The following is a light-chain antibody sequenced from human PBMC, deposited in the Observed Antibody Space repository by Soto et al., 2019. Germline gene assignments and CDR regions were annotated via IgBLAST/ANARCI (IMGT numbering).Light chain of an antibody. Sequence: QAVVTQEPSLTVSPGGTVTLTCALTTGAVTSGYYPNWLQRKPGQALRTLIYRTSNKHSWTPARFSGSLLGGKAALTLSGVQPEDEADYYCVLLYGGAWVFGGGTKLTLL. J-gene: IGLJ3*02. CDR1: TGAVTSGYY. CDR2: RTS. V-gene: IGLV7-43*01. CDR3: VLLYGGAWV.